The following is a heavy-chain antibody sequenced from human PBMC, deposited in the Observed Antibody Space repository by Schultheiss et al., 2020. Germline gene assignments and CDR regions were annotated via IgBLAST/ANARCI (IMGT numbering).Heavy chain of an antibody. CDR1: GYTFTSYG. V-gene: IGHV1-2*02. CDR3: ATSSGSLNWFDP. CDR2: INPNSGGT. J-gene: IGHJ5*02. D-gene: IGHD3-10*01. Sequence: ASVKVSCKASGYTFTSYGISWVRQAPGQGLEWMGWINPNSGGTNYAQKFQGRVTMTRDTSISTAYMELSRLRSDDTAVYYCATSSGSLNWFDPWGQGTLVTVSS.